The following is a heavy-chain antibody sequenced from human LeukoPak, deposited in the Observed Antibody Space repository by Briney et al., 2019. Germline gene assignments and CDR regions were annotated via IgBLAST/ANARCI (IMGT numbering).Heavy chain of an antibody. V-gene: IGHV3-66*01. CDR1: GFTVSSNY. Sequence: PGRSLRLSCAASGFTVSSNYMSWVRQAPGKGLEWVSVIYSGGSTYYADSVKGRFTISRDNSKNTLYLQMNSLRAEDTAVYYCARDRGQWLVLDAFDIWGQGTMVTVSS. CDR2: IYSGGST. D-gene: IGHD6-19*01. J-gene: IGHJ3*02. CDR3: ARDRGQWLVLDAFDI.